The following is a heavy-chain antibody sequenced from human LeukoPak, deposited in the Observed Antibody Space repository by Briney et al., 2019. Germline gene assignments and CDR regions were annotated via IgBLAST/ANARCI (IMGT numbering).Heavy chain of an antibody. CDR1: GGSISSGSYY. D-gene: IGHD2-15*01. CDR2: MYSSGST. V-gene: IGHV4-61*02. CDR3: ARERDCKGGSCYYDAFDI. Sequence: SGTLSLTCTVSGGSISSGSYYWSWIRQPAGKGLEWIGRMYSSGSTNYNPSLKSRVTISVDTSQNQFSLKLSSVTAADTAVYYCARERDCKGGSCYYDAFDIWGQGTMVTVSS. J-gene: IGHJ3*02.